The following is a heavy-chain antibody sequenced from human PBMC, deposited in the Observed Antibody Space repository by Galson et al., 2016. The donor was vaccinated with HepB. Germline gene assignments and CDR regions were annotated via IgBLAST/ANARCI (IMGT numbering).Heavy chain of an antibody. CDR2: ISYHGSDK. CDR1: GFAFSGSA. CDR3: AGDQSFYYYGSDV. V-gene: IGHV3-30-3*01. J-gene: IGHJ6*02. Sequence: SLRLSCAASGFAFSGSAMHWVRRAPGKGLEWVAAISYHGSDKYYADSVKGRVTISRDNSNNTLYLQMTSLSPEDTAVYYCAGDQSFYYYGSDVWGQGTTVTVSS.